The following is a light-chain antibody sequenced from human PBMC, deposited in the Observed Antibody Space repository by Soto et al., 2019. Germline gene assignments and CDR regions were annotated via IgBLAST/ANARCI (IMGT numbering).Light chain of an antibody. CDR1: QSVSSN. J-gene: IGKJ4*01. CDR3: LQHNTYPLS. V-gene: IGKV3D-15*01. CDR2: DIS. Sequence: EIVMTQSPATLSVSPGERATLSCRASQSVSSNLAWYQQKPGQAPSLLIYDISARATGIPTRFSGSGSGTEFTLTISSLQSEDFATYYCLQHNTYPLSFGGGTRVEIK.